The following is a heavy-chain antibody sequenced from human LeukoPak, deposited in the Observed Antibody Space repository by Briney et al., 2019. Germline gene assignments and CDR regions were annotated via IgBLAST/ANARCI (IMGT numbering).Heavy chain of an antibody. J-gene: IGHJ4*02. CDR2: ISGSGANT. Sequence: GGSLRISCAASGFSFSSYAMSWVRQAPGRGLEWVSAISGSGANTYYADSVKGRFTISRDNAKDTLYLQMNTLRAEHTAVYYCAKRPSAYCFEGGCYFTYWGQGTLVIVSS. D-gene: IGHD2-21*01. CDR1: GFSFSSYA. CDR3: AKRPSAYCFEGGCYFTY. V-gene: IGHV3-23*01.